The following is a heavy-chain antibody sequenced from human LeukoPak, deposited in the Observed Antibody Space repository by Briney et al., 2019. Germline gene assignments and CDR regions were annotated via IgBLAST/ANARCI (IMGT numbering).Heavy chain of an antibody. CDR2: ISAYNGHT. D-gene: IGHD2-2*01. Sequence: ASVKVSCKASGYTLTSYGISWVRQAPGQGLERMGWISAYNGHTRYAQKLQGRVTMTTDSSTSTAYMELRSLRSDDTAVYYCARGPIIDIVVIPAAADYYHMDVWGKGTTVTVSS. CDR1: GYTLTSYG. J-gene: IGHJ6*03. CDR3: ARGPIIDIVVIPAAADYYHMDV. V-gene: IGHV1-18*01.